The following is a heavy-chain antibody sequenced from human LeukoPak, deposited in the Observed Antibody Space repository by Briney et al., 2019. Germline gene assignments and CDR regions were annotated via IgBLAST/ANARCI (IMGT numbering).Heavy chain of an antibody. Sequence: ASLKVSCKPSGDTFTRYGFSWVRQAPGQGLEWMGWISAYDGNIKYAQKFQGRVTMTTDTSTRTVYMELRSLRSDDTAVYYCARMGDYHLVSFFDYWGQGTLVTVSS. D-gene: IGHD4/OR15-4a*01. CDR2: ISAYDGNI. CDR1: GDTFTRYG. J-gene: IGHJ4*02. V-gene: IGHV1-18*01. CDR3: ARMGDYHLVSFFDY.